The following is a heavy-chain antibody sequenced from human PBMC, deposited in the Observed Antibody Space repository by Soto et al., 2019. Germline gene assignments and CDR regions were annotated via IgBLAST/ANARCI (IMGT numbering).Heavy chain of an antibody. Sequence: SETLSLTCTVSGGSISSYYWSWIRQPPGKGLEWIGYIYYSGSTNYNPSLKSRVTISVDTSKNQFSLKLSSVTAADTAVYYCARDMGCSGGSCYLGFQHWGQGTLVTVSS. CDR1: GGSISSYY. V-gene: IGHV4-59*01. D-gene: IGHD2-15*01. CDR2: IYYSGST. CDR3: ARDMGCSGGSCYLGFQH. J-gene: IGHJ1*01.